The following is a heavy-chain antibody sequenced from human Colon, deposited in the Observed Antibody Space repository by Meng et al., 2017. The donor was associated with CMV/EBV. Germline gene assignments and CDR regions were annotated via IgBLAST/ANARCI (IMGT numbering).Heavy chain of an antibody. D-gene: IGHD1/OR15-1a*01. V-gene: IGHV3-23*01. Sequence: GESLKISCTASGFTFDKYAMTWVRQAPGKGLEWVCAISGNAGSTYYADSVKGRFTISRDNSKNTLYLQMNSLRAEDTAVYYCEQGLNDYWGQGTLVTVSS. CDR3: EQGLNDY. CDR1: GFTFDKYA. CDR2: ISGNAGST. J-gene: IGHJ4*02.